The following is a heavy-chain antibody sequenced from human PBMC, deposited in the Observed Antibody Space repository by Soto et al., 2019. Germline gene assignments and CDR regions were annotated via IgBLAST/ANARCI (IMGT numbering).Heavy chain of an antibody. J-gene: IGHJ4*02. V-gene: IGHV1-69*13. CDR2: IIPIFGTA. CDR3: ARDRLHYYDSSVYRD. CDR1: GGTFSSYA. Sequence: SVKVSCKASGGTFSSYAISWVRQAPGQGLEWMGGIIPIFGTANYAQKFQGRVTITADESTSTAYMELSSLRSEDTAVYYCARDRLHYYDSSVYRDWGQGTLVTVSS. D-gene: IGHD3-22*01.